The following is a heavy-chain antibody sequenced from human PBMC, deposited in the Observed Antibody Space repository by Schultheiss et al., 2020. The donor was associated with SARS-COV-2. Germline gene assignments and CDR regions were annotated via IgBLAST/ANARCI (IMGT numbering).Heavy chain of an antibody. J-gene: IGHJ4*02. Sequence: SETLSLTCTVSGGSISSGGYYWSWIRQPAGKGLEWIRRIYTSGSTNYNPSLKSRVTISVDTSKNQFSLKLSSVTAADTAVYYCARLNVVVVAATIWGQGTLVTV. V-gene: IGHV4-61*02. CDR2: IYTSGST. D-gene: IGHD2-15*01. CDR1: GGSISSGGYY. CDR3: ARLNVVVVAATI.